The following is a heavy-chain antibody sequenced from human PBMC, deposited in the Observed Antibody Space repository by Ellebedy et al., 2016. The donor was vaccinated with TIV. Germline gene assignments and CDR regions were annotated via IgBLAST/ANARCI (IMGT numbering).Heavy chain of an antibody. J-gene: IGHJ4*02. CDR2: ISGTNSI. Sequence: PGGSLRLSCAASGFTFSRYRMNWVRQTPGKGLEWISSISGTNSIEYVDSVKGRFTISRDNAKNSVYLQMNSLRAEDTGVYYCARTGYGYYELDSWGRGTLVTVTS. V-gene: IGHV3-48*01. D-gene: IGHD1-26*01. CDR1: GFTFSRYR. CDR3: ARTGYGYYELDS.